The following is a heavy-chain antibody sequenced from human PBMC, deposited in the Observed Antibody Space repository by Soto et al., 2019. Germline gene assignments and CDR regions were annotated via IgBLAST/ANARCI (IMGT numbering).Heavy chain of an antibody. Sequence: SETLSLTCTVSGGSISSGGYYWSWIRQHPGKGLEWIGYIYYSGSTYYNPSLKSRVTISVDTSKNQFSLKLSSVTAADTAVYYCARTYYDSSGTNWFDPWGQGTLVTVSS. CDR1: GGSISSGGYY. CDR2: IYYSGST. D-gene: IGHD3-22*01. V-gene: IGHV4-31*03. CDR3: ARTYYDSSGTNWFDP. J-gene: IGHJ5*02.